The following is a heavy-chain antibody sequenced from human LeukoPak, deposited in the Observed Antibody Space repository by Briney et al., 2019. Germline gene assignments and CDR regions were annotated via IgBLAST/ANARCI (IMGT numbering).Heavy chain of an antibody. Sequence: GGSLRLSCAASGFTFSSYGMHWVRQAPGKGLEWVAVISYDGSSNADSVKGRFTISRDNSKNTLFLQMNSLRAEDTAVYYCARDRVGASDWGQGTLVTVSS. CDR2: ISYDGSS. V-gene: IGHV3-30*03. J-gene: IGHJ4*02. D-gene: IGHD1-26*01. CDR3: ARDRVGASD. CDR1: GFTFSSYG.